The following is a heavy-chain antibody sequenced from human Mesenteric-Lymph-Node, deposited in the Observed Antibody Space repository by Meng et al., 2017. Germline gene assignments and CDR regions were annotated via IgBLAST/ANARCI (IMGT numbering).Heavy chain of an antibody. Sequence: GESLKISCAASGFTFSSYAMSWVRQAPGKGLEWVSALSGSGGSTYYADSVKGRFTISRDNSKNTLYLQMNSLRAEDTAVYYCAKAGYSSNWGQGTRVTVSS. CDR3: AKAGYSSN. CDR2: LSGSGGST. CDR1: GFTFSSYA. V-gene: IGHV3-23*01. D-gene: IGHD5-18*01. J-gene: IGHJ4*02.